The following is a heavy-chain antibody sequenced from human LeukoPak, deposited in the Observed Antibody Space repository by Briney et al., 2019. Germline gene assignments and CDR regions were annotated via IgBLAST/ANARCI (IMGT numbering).Heavy chain of an antibody. CDR3: ARVVYSGSWGYFDY. D-gene: IGHD3-10*01. CDR1: GGSFSGYY. CDR2: INHSGST. V-gene: IGHV4-34*01. J-gene: IGHJ4*02. Sequence: SETLSLTCAVYGGSFSGYYWSWLRQPPGKGLEWIGEINHSGSTNYNPSLKSRLTISIDTSKTQFYLKLSSVTAADTAVYYCARVVYSGSWGYFDYWGQGILVTVSS.